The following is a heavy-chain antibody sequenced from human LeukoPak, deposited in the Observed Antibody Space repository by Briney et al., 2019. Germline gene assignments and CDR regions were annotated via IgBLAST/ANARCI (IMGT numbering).Heavy chain of an antibody. V-gene: IGHV3-23*01. D-gene: IGHD4-17*01. CDR2: ISVSGGNT. CDR1: GFAFA. Sequence: PGGSLRLSCAASGFAFAMSWVRQAPGKGLEWVSTISVSGGNTYYADSVKGRFTISRDNSKNTLYLQMISLRAEDTAVYYCASTPSHDYDDYGSFDYWGQGTLVTVSS. CDR3: ASTPSHDYDDYGSFDY. J-gene: IGHJ4*02.